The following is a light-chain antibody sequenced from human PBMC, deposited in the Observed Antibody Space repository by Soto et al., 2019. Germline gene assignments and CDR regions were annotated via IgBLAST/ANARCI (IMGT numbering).Light chain of an antibody. CDR2: EGI. V-gene: IGLV2-23*01. J-gene: IGLJ1*01. Sequence: QSVLTQPASVSGSPGQSITIYCTGTSSTVGGFNVVSWYQQHPGKAPKVIIYEGIKRSSGVSNRLSGSNSGSTASLTLSGLQAEDEADYYCCSYVGATTYVFGTGTKGTVL. CDR3: CSYVGATTYV. CDR1: SSTVGGFNV.